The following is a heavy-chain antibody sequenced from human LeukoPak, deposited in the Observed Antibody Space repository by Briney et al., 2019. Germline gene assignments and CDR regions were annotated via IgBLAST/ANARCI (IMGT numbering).Heavy chain of an antibody. CDR1: GGSVSSGSYY. V-gene: IGHV4-39*01. CDR3: AYSGSYGHLGY. J-gene: IGHJ4*02. CDR2: IYSSVST. Sequence: SETLSLTCSVSGGSVSSGSYYWSWIRQPPGKGLEWIGSIYSSVSTYYNPTLKSRVTISVDTSKNQFSLRLSSVTAADTALYYCAYSGSYGHLGYWGQGIPVTVSS. D-gene: IGHD1-26*01.